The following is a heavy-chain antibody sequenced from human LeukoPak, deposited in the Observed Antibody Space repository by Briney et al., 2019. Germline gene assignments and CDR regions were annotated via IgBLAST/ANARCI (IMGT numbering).Heavy chain of an antibody. J-gene: IGHJ4*02. Sequence: PGESLKISCKGSGXSFTTSWIGWVRQMPGKGLEWMGIIYPGDSDTRYSPSFEGQVIISVDKSISTAYLQWSSLKASDTAMYYCARTGYSTSWPTDWGQGTLVTVSS. CDR3: ARTGYSTSWPTD. CDR2: IYPGDSDT. D-gene: IGHD6-13*01. V-gene: IGHV5-51*01. CDR1: GXSFTTSW.